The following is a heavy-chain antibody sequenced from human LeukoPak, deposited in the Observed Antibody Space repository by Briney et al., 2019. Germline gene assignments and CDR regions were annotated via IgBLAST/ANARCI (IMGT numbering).Heavy chain of an antibody. D-gene: IGHD1-14*01. CDR1: SGSIAGSGYY. Sequence: PSETLSLTCTVSSGSIAGSGYYWSWNRQHPGRGLEWIGYIYYSGSTYYNPSLKSRVTMSVDTSKNQFSLKLNSVTAADTAVYYCARDGNQYFDYWGQGTLVTVSS. CDR2: IYYSGST. J-gene: IGHJ4*02. CDR3: ARDGNQYFDY. V-gene: IGHV4-31*03.